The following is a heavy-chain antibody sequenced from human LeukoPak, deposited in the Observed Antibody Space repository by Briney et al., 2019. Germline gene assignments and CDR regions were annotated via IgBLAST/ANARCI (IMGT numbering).Heavy chain of an antibody. CDR2: ISGSGGST. V-gene: IGHV3-23*01. D-gene: IGHD5-12*01. CDR1: GLTFSSYG. J-gene: IGHJ4*02. CDR3: ASIPLGGYANR. Sequence: GGSLRLSCAASGLTFSSYGMSWVRQAPGKGLEWVSAISGSGGSTYYADSVKGRFTISRDNSKNTLYLQMNSLRAEDTAVYYCASIPLGGYANRWGQGTLVTVSS.